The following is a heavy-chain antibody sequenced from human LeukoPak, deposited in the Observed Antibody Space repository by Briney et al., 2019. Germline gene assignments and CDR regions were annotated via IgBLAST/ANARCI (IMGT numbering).Heavy chain of an antibody. CDR1: GYTFTSYG. Sequence: ASVKVSCKASGYTFTSYGISWVRKAPGQGLEWMGWISAYNGNTIYAQKLQGRLTMTTDTSTSTAYMELRSLRFDDTAVYYCARDYGGRDALAEYWGQGTLVTVSS. J-gene: IGHJ4*02. D-gene: IGHD4-23*01. CDR3: ARDYGGRDALAEY. CDR2: ISAYNGNT. V-gene: IGHV1-18*01.